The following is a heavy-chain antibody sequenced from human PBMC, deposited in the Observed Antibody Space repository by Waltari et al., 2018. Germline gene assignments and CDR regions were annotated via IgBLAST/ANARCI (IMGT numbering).Heavy chain of an antibody. Sequence: EVQLLESGGGLVQPGGSLRLSCAASGFTFSSYAMSWVRQAPGKGLEWVSAISGSGGSTYYADSVKGRFTISRDNAENSLFLQLNSLTAEDTALYYCARDSGYAPIGYWGQGTLVTVSS. V-gene: IGHV3-23*01. D-gene: IGHD5-12*01. CDR1: GFTFSSYA. CDR2: ISGSGGST. J-gene: IGHJ4*02. CDR3: ARDSGYAPIGY.